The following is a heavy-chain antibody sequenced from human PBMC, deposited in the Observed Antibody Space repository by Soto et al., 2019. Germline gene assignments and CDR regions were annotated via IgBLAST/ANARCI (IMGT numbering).Heavy chain of an antibody. CDR1: GYTFTGYY. J-gene: IGHJ4*02. V-gene: IGHV1-2*04. CDR2: INPNSGGT. Sequence: GASVQVACKASGYTFTGYYRRWVRQAPGQGLEWMGWINPNSGGTNYAQKFQGWVTMTRDTSISTAYMELSRLRSDDTAVYYCARGRYCISTSCYALDYWGQGVLVTVSS. CDR3: ARGRYCISTSCYALDY. D-gene: IGHD2-2*01.